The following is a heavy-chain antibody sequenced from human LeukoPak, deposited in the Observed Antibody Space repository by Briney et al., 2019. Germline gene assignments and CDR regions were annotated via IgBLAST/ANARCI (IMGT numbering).Heavy chain of an antibody. CDR3: ACPYSASYNP. Sequence: PSETLSLTCTVSGGSLSSRTHYWNWIRQPPGKGLEWIASIYHSGSTYYNASLQSRVTISVDTSKNQFSLRLTSVTAADTAVYYCACPYSASYNPWGPGTLVTVSS. V-gene: IGHV4-39*01. CDR1: GGSLSSRTHY. D-gene: IGHD4-11*01. CDR2: IYHSGST. J-gene: IGHJ5*02.